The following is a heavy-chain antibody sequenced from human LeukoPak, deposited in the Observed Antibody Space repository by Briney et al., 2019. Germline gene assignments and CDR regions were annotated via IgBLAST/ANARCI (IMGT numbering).Heavy chain of an antibody. D-gene: IGHD1-26*01. CDR3: ANRIVGASYFDY. V-gene: IGHV3-23*01. CDR1: GFTFSSYA. CDR2: ISGSGGST. J-gene: IGHJ4*02. Sequence: RSGGSLRHSCAASGFTFSSYAMSWVRQAPGKGLEWVSAISGSGGSTYYADSVKGRFTISRDNSKNTLYLQMNSLRAEDTAVYYCANRIVGASYFDYWGQGTLVTVSS.